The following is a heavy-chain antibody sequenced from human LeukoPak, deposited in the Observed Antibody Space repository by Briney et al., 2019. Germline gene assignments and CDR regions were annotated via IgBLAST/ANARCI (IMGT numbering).Heavy chain of an antibody. J-gene: IGHJ5*02. V-gene: IGHV4-4*07. CDR2: IDASGSI. Sequence: PSETLSLTCTVSGGSINTYFCRWIPQPAGKGLEWIWRIDASGSINYNPSLKSRVTMSVDRSKIQFSLKLSSVTAADTAVYYCAKVGSLSRGRNWVDPWGQGTLVTVSS. D-gene: IGHD2-15*01. CDR1: GGSINTYF. CDR3: AKVGSLSRGRNWVDP.